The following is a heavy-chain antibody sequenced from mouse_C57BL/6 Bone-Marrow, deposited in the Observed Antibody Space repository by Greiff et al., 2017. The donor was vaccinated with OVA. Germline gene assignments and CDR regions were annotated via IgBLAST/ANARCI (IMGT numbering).Heavy chain of an antibody. CDR3: ARDSNSRYYSAMDY. D-gene: IGHD2-5*01. J-gene: IGHJ4*01. CDR1: GYTFTSYW. CDR2: IDPSDSYT. Sequence: QVQLQQPGAELVMPGASVKLSCKASGYTFTSYWMHWVKQRPGQGLEWIGEIDPSDSYTNYNQKFKGKSTLTVDKSSSTAYMQLSSLTSVDSAVYYCARDSNSRYYSAMDYWGQGTSVTVSS. V-gene: IGHV1-69*01.